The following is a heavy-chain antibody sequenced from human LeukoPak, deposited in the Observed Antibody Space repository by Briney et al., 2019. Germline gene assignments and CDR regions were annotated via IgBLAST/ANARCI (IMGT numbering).Heavy chain of an antibody. CDR3: AKSPYYYDSSGYSHFDY. V-gene: IGHV3-9*01. J-gene: IGHJ4*02. D-gene: IGHD3-22*01. CDR1: GFTFDDYA. Sequence: SLRLSCAASGFTFDDYAMHWVRQAPGKGLEWVSGISWNSGSIGYADSVKGRFTISRDNAKNSLYLQMNSLRAEDTALYYCAKSPYYYDSSGYSHFDYWGQGTLVTVSS. CDR2: ISWNSGSI.